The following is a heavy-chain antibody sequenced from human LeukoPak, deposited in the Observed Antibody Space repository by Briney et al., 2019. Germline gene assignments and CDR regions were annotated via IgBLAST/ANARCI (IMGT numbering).Heavy chain of an antibody. J-gene: IGHJ4*02. CDR3: AKDEISGFAARRPPIGY. V-gene: IGHV3-30*18. CDR2: ISYDGSNK. CDR1: GFTFSSYG. Sequence: GGSLRLSCAASGFTFSSYGMHWVRQAPGKGLEWVAVISYDGSNKYYADSVKGRFTISRDNSKSTLYLQMNSLRAEDTAVYYCAKDEISGFAARRPPIGYWGQGTLVTVSS. D-gene: IGHD6-6*01.